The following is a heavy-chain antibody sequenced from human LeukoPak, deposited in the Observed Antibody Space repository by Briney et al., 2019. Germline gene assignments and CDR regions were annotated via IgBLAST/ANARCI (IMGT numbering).Heavy chain of an antibody. V-gene: IGHV1-2*02. J-gene: IGHJ4*02. CDR2: INPNSGGT. Sequence: ASVKVSCKASGYTFTGYYLHWVRQAPGQGLEWMGWINPNSGGTNYAQKFQGMVTMTRDTSISTAYMELSRLRSDDTAVYYCAREIGYCSSTSCYFLGRRARRGVDYWGQGTRVTVSS. CDR3: AREIGYCSSTSCYFLGRRARRGVDY. D-gene: IGHD2-2*01. CDR1: GYTFTGYY.